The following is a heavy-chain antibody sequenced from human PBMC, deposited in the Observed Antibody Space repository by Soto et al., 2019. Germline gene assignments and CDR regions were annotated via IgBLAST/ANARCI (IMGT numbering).Heavy chain of an antibody. J-gene: IGHJ5*02. CDR1: GGSISSGDYY. CDR3: ARAMVVTQNWFDH. V-gene: IGHV4-30-4*01. Sequence: QVQLQESGPGLVKPSQTLSLTCTVSGGSISSGDYYWSWIRQPPGKGLEWIGYIYYSGSNYYNPSLKSRVTISVDTSKNKFSLKLSSVTAADTAVYYCARAMVVTQNWFDHWGQGTLVTVAS. CDR2: IYYSGSN. D-gene: IGHD2-21*02.